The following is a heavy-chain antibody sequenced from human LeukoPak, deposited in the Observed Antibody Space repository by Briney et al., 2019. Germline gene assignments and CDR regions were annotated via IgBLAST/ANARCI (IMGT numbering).Heavy chain of an antibody. V-gene: IGHV1-69*13. Sequence: SVKVSCKASAGTFSSYAISWVRQAPGQGLEWMGGIIPIFGTANYAQKFQGRVTITADESTSTAYMELSSLRSEDTAVYYCAREKRDHYFTTYYYGMDVWGKGTTVTVSS. CDR1: AGTFSSYA. CDR2: IIPIFGTA. D-gene: IGHD2/OR15-2a*01. J-gene: IGHJ6*04. CDR3: AREKRDHYFTTYYYGMDV.